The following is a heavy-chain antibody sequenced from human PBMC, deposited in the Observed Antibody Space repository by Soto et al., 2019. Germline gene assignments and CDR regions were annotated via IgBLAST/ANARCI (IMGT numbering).Heavy chain of an antibody. V-gene: IGHV3-74*01. J-gene: IGHJ4*02. CDR1: GFTFSNYW. Sequence: GGSLSLSCAASGFTFSNYWMHWVRQAPGKGLVWVSRVTPDGNTITYADSVKGRFTISRDNARSALYLQMNSLRAEDTAVYFCSRDTFGEKDSWGQGTLVTVSS. CDR2: VTPDGNTI. D-gene: IGHD3-10*01. CDR3: SRDTFGEKDS.